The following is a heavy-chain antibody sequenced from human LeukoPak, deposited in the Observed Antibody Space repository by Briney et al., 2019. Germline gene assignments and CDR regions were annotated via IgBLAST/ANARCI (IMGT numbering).Heavy chain of an antibody. Sequence: GASVKVSCKASGYIFTGYYMHWVRQAPGQGLEWMGWINPNSGDTNYAQKFQGRVTMTRDTSISTAYMELSRLRSDDTAVYYCARDAYTAMVIYYMDVWGKGTTVTISS. CDR3: ARDAYTAMVIYYMDV. CDR2: INPNSGDT. CDR1: GYIFTGYY. J-gene: IGHJ6*03. D-gene: IGHD5-18*01. V-gene: IGHV1-2*02.